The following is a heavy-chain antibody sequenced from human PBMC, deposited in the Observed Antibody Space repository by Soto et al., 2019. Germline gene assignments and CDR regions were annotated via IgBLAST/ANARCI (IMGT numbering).Heavy chain of an antibody. CDR2: IKQDGTEK. CDR3: ARGDTPMITGMDSFDI. Sequence: QTXGSLQLSCAASGFTFSRYWMNWVRQAPGKGLEWVANIKQDGTEKNYVDSVKGRFTISRDNAKNSLYLQMDSLRAEDTAVYFCARGDTPMITGMDSFDIWGQGTLVTVSS. V-gene: IGHV3-7*01. D-gene: IGHD5-18*01. CDR1: GFTFSRYW. J-gene: IGHJ3*02.